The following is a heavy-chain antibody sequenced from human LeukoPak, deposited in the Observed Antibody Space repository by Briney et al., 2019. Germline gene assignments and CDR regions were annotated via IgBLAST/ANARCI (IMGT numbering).Heavy chain of an antibody. CDR3: AKGRITIFGVANHYFDY. D-gene: IGHD3-3*01. CDR2: ISGSGGST. J-gene: IGHJ4*02. Sequence: GGSLRLSCAASGFTFSSYAMSWVRQAPGKGLEWVSAISGSGGSTYYADSVKGRFTISRDNSKNTLYLQMNSLRAEDTAVYYCAKGRITIFGVANHYFDYWGQGTLVTVSS. V-gene: IGHV3-23*01. CDR1: GFTFSSYA.